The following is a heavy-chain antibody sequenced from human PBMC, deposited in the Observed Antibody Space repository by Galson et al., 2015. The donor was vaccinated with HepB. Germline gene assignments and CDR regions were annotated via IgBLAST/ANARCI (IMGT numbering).Heavy chain of an antibody. D-gene: IGHD6-13*01. CDR2: INHSGST. V-gene: IGHV4-34*01. CDR3: ARGFNLLSSSWFQH. Sequence: ATLFLTCAVYGGSFSGYYWSWLRQPPGKGLEWIGEINHSGSTNYNPSLKSRVTISVDTSKNQSSLKLSTVTAADTAVYYCARGFNLLSSSWFQHWGKGTLVTVSS. J-gene: IGHJ1*01. CDR1: GGSFSGYY.